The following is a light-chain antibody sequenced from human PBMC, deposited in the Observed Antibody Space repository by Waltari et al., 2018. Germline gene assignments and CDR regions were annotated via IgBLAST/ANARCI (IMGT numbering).Light chain of an antibody. J-gene: IGKJ4*01. V-gene: IGKV3-11*01. CDR2: DTS. CDR1: QSVRSY. Sequence: EIVLTQSPATLSLSPGERATLPCRASQSVRSYLAWYQQKPGQAPRLLIYDTSNRASGIPARFSGMGSGTDFSLSISSLEPEDFAVYYCQQRHNWPLTFGGGTKVEIK. CDR3: QQRHNWPLT.